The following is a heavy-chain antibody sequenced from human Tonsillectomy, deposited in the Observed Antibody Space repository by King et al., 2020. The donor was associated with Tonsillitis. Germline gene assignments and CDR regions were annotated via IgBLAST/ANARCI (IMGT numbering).Heavy chain of an antibody. CDR3: AKGHAGSGTTVTTSFDS. CDR1: GSTFYSYA. J-gene: IGHJ4*02. D-gene: IGHD4-17*01. Sequence: VQLVESGGGLVQPGGSLRLSCVASGSTFYSYAMNWVRQAPGTGLEWVSGVSGSGGGISYADSVKGRFTISRDNSKNTLYLQMSGLRAEDTALYYCAKGHAGSGTTVTTSFDSWGQGTLVTVSS. CDR2: VSGSGGGI. V-gene: IGHV3-23*04.